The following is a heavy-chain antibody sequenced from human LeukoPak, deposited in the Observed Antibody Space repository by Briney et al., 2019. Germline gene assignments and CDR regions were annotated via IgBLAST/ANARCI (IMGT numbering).Heavy chain of an antibody. V-gene: IGHV4-30-2*01. D-gene: IGHD3-22*01. J-gene: IGHJ4*02. CDR1: GDSLSSSTCN. CDR2: ISQSGNS. Sequence: PSETLSLTCKVSGDSLSSSTCNWSWIRQPPGKGLEWIGYISQSGNSYFTPSLKSRATISVDRSKNQFSLTLTSVTAADTAVYYCARDQVDYDTPDHFDYWGKGTLVTVSS. CDR3: ARDQVDYDTPDHFDY.